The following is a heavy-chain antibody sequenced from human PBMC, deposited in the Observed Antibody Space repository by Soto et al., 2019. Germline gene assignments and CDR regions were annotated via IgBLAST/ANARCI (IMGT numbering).Heavy chain of an antibody. Sequence: SETLSLTCAVYGGSSSGYYWSWIRQPPGKGLEWIGTIFHGGSTNYSPSLKSRVTISVDTSRNQFSLQLNSVTPEDTAVYYCARVSHLGRGHDSWGQGTLVTVSS. J-gene: IGHJ4*02. CDR2: IFHGGST. CDR3: ARVSHLGRGHDS. V-gene: IGHV4-34*12. CDR1: GGSSSGYY. D-gene: IGHD3-10*01.